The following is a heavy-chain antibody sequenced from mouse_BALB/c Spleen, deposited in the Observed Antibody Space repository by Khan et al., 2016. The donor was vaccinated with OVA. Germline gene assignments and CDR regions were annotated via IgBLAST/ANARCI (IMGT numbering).Heavy chain of an antibody. Sequence: VQLKQSGPELVKPGASVKISCKTSGYTFPEYTVHWVKQSLGKSLDWIGVINPKNGGTAYNQKFKGKATLAVDKSSSTAYMEFRNLTSEDSAVYYCARDAGRYWGQGTSVTGAS. CDR2: INPKNGGT. CDR3: ARDAGRY. V-gene: IGHV1-18*01. CDR1: GYTFPEYT. J-gene: IGHJ4*01. D-gene: IGHD3-3*01.